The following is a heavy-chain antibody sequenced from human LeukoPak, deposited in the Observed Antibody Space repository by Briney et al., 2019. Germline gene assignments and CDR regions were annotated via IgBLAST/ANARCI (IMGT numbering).Heavy chain of an antibody. V-gene: IGHV1-18*01. Sequence: APVKVSCKASGYTFTSYGISWVRQAPGQGLEWMGWISAYNGNTNYAQKLQGRVTMTTDTSTSTAYMELRSLRSDDTAVYYCARDRSLLWFGEPAPDYWGQGTLVTVSS. CDR3: ARDRSLLWFGEPAPDY. CDR2: ISAYNGNT. D-gene: IGHD3-10*01. CDR1: GYTFTSYG. J-gene: IGHJ4*02.